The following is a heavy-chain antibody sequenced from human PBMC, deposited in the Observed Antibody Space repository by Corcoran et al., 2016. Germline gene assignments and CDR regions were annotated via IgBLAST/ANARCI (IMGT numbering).Heavy chain of an antibody. Sequence: QVQLVESGGGVVQPGRSLRLSCVASGFTFSSYGMHWVRQAPGKGLEWVAVISYDGSNKYYADSVKGRFTISRDNSKNTLYLQMNSMRAEDTAVYYCAKDSSGYYYGTFMDVWGQGTTVTVSS. CDR3: AKDSSGYYYGTFMDV. CDR1: GFTFSSYG. J-gene: IGHJ6*02. D-gene: IGHD3-22*01. V-gene: IGHV3-30*18. CDR2: ISYDGSNK.